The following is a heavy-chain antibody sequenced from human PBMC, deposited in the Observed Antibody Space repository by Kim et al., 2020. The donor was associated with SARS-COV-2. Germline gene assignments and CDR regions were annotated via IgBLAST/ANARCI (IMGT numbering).Heavy chain of an antibody. CDR2: IWYDGSNK. D-gene: IGHD3-10*01. J-gene: IGHJ4*02. CDR1: GFTFSSYG. Sequence: GSLRLSCAASGFTFSSYGMHWVRQAPGKGLEWVAVIWYDGSNKYYADSVKGRFTISRDNSKNTLYLQMNSLRAEDTAVYYCARGMVVRGVISPFDYWGQGTLVTVSS. CDR3: ARGMVVRGVISPFDY. V-gene: IGHV3-33*01.